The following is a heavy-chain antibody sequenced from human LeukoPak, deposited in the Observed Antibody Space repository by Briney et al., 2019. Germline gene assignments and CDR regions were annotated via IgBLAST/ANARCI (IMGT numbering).Heavy chain of an antibody. J-gene: IGHJ4*02. D-gene: IGHD4-17*01. CDR2: IYYSGST. CDR3: ARGDTVTTSSDY. V-gene: IGHV4-30-4*07. Sequence: SETLSLTCAVSVGSISSGGYSWSWIRQPPGKGLEWIGYIYYSGSTYYNPSLKSRVTISVDTSKNQFSLKLSSVTAADTAVYYCARGDTVTTSSDYWGQGTLVTVSS. CDR1: VGSISSGGYS.